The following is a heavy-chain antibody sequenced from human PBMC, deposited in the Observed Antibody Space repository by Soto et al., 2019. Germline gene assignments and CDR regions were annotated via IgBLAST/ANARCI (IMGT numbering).Heavy chain of an antibody. CDR1: GFAFNNAW. CDR3: TNLYSDY. V-gene: IGHV3-15*01. CDR2: IKSQRDGETT. J-gene: IGHJ4*02. Sequence: GGSLRLSCAASGFAFNNAWMTWVRQAPGKGLEWIGRIKSQRDGETTDYAAPVKGRFTVSRDDSKNTLYLQMNSLRSEDTAVYYCTNLYSDYWGQGTLVTVSS.